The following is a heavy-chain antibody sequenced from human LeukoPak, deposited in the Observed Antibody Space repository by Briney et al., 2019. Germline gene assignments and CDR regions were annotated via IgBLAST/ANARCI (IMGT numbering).Heavy chain of an antibody. CDR1: GSSISSDSYY. D-gene: IGHD2-21*01. J-gene: IGHJ4*02. CDR2: YYTSGST. Sequence: PSETLSLTCTVSGSSISSDSYYWSWIRQPAGKGLEWIGRYYTSGSTSYNPSLKSRVSISVDKSKNQFSLRLSSVTAADTAVYYCARETADSPFDYWGQGTLVTVSS. CDR3: ARETADSPFDY. V-gene: IGHV4-61*02.